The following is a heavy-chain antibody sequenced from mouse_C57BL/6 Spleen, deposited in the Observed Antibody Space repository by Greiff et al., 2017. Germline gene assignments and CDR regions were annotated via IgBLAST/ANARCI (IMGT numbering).Heavy chain of an antibody. CDR2: IYPSDSET. V-gene: IGHV1-61*01. CDR1: GYTFTSYW. CDR3: ARYYYGFDY. J-gene: IGHJ2*01. Sequence: QVQLQQPGAELVRPGSSVKLSCKASGYTFTSYWMDWVKQRPGQGLEWIGNIYPSDSETHYNQKFKDKATLTVDTSSSTAYMQLSSLTSEDSAVXYCARYYYGFDYWGQGTTVTVSS. D-gene: IGHD1-1*01.